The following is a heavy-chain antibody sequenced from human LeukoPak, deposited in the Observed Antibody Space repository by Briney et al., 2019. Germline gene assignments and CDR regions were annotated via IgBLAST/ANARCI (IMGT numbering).Heavy chain of an antibody. J-gene: IGHJ4*02. CDR1: GGAISSSSYY. V-gene: IGHV4-39*01. CDR2: IYYSGST. D-gene: IGHD4-17*01. Sequence: PSETLSLTCTVSGGAISSSSYYWGWIRQPPGKGLEWIGSIYYSGSTYYNPSLKSRVTISVDTSKNQFSLKLSSVTAADTAVYYCARPYGAAGLDWGQGTLVTVSS. CDR3: ARPYGAAGLD.